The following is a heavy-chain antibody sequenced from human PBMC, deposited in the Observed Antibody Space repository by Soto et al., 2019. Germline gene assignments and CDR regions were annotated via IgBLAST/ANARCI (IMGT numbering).Heavy chain of an antibody. CDR3: ARSGDSFGFTDY. J-gene: IGHJ4*02. CDR1: GGSITGYY. Sequence: QVQLQESGPGLVKHSETLSLTCTVSGGSITGYYWTWIRQPPGKGLEWIGYVFYKGNTNYNPSLKSRVTISVDTSANQFSLRLSSVTAADTAVYYCARSGDSFGFTDYWGQGTLVTVSS. V-gene: IGHV4-59*01. D-gene: IGHD5-18*01. CDR2: VFYKGNT.